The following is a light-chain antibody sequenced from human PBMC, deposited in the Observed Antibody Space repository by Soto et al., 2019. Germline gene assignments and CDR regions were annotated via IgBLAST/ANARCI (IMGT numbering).Light chain of an antibody. Sequence: EIVLTQSPATLSLSPGERATLSCRASQSVSSYLAWYQQKPGQAPRLLIYDASNRATAIPARFSGSGSGTDFTLTISSLEPEDFALYYCQQRGNWPRTFGQGTKVEIK. CDR3: QQRGNWPRT. J-gene: IGKJ1*01. CDR2: DAS. V-gene: IGKV3-11*01. CDR1: QSVSSY.